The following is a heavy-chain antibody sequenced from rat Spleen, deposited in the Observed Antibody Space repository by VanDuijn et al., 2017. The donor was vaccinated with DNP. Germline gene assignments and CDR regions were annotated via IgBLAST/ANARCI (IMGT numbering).Heavy chain of an antibody. CDR2: ISTNGGGT. V-gene: IGHV5-25*01. Sequence: EVQLVESGGGLVQPGRSLKLSCAASGFTFSDYYMARVRQAPTKGLEWVATISTNGGGTYYSGSVKGRFTISRDNAKNTLYLQMNSLRSEDTATYYCARRDLIDYWGQGVMVTVSS. CDR1: GFTFSDYY. J-gene: IGHJ2*01. D-gene: IGHD3-7*01. CDR3: ARRDLIDY.